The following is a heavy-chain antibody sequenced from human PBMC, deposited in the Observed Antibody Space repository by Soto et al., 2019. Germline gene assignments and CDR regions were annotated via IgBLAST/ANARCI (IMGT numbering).Heavy chain of an antibody. CDR3: VTDSRRGYFVS. V-gene: IGHV3-30*03. CDR2: ISYDGSNR. Sequence: QVQLVESGGGVVQPGRSLRLSCAASGFTFNIHAMHWLRQAPGKGLEWVALISYDGSNRHYVDSVKGRFTMSRDNSKNTLSRHVYSLRPEDMAVYSCVTDSRRGYFVSWGQGTLVTGSS. J-gene: IGHJ4*02. D-gene: IGHD3-10*01. CDR1: GFTFNIHA.